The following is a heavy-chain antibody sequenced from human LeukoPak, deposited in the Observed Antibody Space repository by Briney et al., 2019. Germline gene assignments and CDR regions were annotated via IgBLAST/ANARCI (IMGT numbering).Heavy chain of an antibody. V-gene: IGHV3-23*01. J-gene: IGHJ5*02. CDR2: ISGSGGST. CDR3: AKRHRYDSSGYYHTVNWFDP. D-gene: IGHD3-22*01. Sequence: GGSLRLSCAASGFTFSSYGMSWVRQAPGKGLEWVSAISGSGGSTYYADSVKGRFTISRDNSKNTLYLQMNSLRAEDTAVYYCAKRHRYDSSGYYHTVNWFDPWGQGTLVTVSS. CDR1: GFTFSSYG.